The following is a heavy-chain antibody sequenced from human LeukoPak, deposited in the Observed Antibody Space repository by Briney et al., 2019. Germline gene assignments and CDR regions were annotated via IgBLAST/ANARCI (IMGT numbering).Heavy chain of an antibody. J-gene: IGHJ4*02. CDR3: AKAYGTSGYFQLPIDF. D-gene: IGHD3-22*01. Sequence: SGGSLRLSGAASGFSFSINAMTWVRQAPGKGLECVSAITGDGATTYYADSVRGRFTISRDNSKNTLYLQMNSLRAEDTAIYYCAKAYGTSGYFQLPIDFWGQGTLVTVSS. CDR1: GFSFSINA. CDR2: ITGDGATT. V-gene: IGHV3-23*01.